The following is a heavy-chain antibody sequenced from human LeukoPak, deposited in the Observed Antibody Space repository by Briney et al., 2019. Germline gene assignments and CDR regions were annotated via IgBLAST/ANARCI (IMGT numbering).Heavy chain of an antibody. CDR2: IFYRSKWYN. CDR1: GDSVSSNSAA. J-gene: IGHJ4*02. D-gene: IGHD2-21*02. CDR3: ARDSVVTATGGFFDH. V-gene: IGHV6-1*01. Sequence: SQTLSLTCAISGDSVSSNSAAWNWIRQSPSRGLEWLGRIFYRSKWYNDYAAAVKSRISINPDTSKNQFSLQLNSVTPEDTAVYYCARDSVVTATGGFFDHWGQGTLVTVSS.